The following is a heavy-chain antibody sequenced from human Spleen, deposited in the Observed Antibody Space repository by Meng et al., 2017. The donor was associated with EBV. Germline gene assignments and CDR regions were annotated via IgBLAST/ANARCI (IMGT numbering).Heavy chain of an antibody. CDR2: IHNSGNT. D-gene: IGHD5-18*01. CDR3: ATSRGNTYGTTFDH. J-gene: IGHJ4*02. V-gene: IGHV4-30-4*01. CDR1: GGSITSGADY. Sequence: GQSPESGPGLVKPSQTLALPCAVSGGSITSGADYWGWIRQPPGRGLEWIGYIHNSGNTYFNPSLKSRVTISMDTSKKQFSLNLSSVTAADTAVYYCATSRGNTYGTTFDHWGQGTLVTVSS.